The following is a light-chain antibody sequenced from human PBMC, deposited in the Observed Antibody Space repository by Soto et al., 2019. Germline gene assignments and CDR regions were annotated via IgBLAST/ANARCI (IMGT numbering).Light chain of an antibody. Sequence: EIVMTQSPATLSVSPGERATLSCRASQSISINLAWYQQKLGQAPRLLIYRASTRATGIPARFSGSGSGTEFTLTISSLQSEDFALYYCHQYENWPQTFGQGTKVDI. J-gene: IGKJ1*01. V-gene: IGKV3-15*01. CDR2: RAS. CDR1: QSISIN. CDR3: HQYENWPQT.